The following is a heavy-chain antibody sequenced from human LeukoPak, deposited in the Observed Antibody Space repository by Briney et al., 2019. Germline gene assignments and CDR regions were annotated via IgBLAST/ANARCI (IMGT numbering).Heavy chain of an antibody. CDR3: ASPGQWLQNRFDP. V-gene: IGHV1-2*02. J-gene: IGHJ5*02. CDR1: VYTFTGYY. D-gene: IGHD5-12*01. CDR2: INTNSGGT. Sequence: ASVKVSCKASVYTFTGYYMHWVRQAPGQGLEWMGWINTNSGGTNYAQKFQGRVPMTTDTSLRTAHMELSRLRSDATAVYSCASPGQWLQNRFDPWGQGTLVTVSS.